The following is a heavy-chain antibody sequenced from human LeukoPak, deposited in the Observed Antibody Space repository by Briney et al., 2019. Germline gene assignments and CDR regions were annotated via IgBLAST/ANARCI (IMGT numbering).Heavy chain of an antibody. D-gene: IGHD2-8*02. CDR3: ARGLVQAYFDY. CDR2: INHSGST. Sequence: SSETLSLTCAVYGGSFSGYYWSWIRQPPGKGLEWIGEINHSGSTNYNPSLKSRVTISVDTSKNQFSLKLSSVTAADTAVYYCARGLVQAYFDYWGQGTLVTVSS. CDR1: GGSFSGYY. V-gene: IGHV4-34*01. J-gene: IGHJ4*02.